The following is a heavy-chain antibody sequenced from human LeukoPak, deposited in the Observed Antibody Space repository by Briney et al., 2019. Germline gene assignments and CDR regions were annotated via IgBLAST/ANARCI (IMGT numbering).Heavy chain of an antibody. V-gene: IGHV1-69*13. CDR3: ARKGWHHAFDI. Sequence: ASVKVACKASGGTFSSYAISWVRQAPGQGLEWMGGIIPIFGTANYAQKFQGRVTITADESTSTAYMELSSLRSEDTAVYYCARKGWHHAFDIWGQGTMVTVSS. J-gene: IGHJ3*02. CDR2: IIPIFGTA. D-gene: IGHD6-19*01. CDR1: GGTFSSYA.